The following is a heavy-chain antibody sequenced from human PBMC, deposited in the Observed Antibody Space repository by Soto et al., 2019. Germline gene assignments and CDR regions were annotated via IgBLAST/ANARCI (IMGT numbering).Heavy chain of an antibody. D-gene: IGHD6-25*01. CDR3: ARAGDSSAGGNWFDP. CDR1: GFTFSSYS. J-gene: IGHJ5*02. V-gene: IGHV3-21*01. CDR2: ISSSSSYI. Sequence: GGSLRLSCAASGFTFSSYSMNWVRQAPGKGLEWVSSISSSSSYIYYAESVKGRFTISRDNAKNALYLQMNSLRAEDTAVDYCARAGDSSAGGNWFDPWGQGTLVTVSS.